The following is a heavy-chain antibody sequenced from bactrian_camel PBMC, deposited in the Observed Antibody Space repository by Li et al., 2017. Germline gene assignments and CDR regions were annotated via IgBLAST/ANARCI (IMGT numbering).Heavy chain of an antibody. Sequence: HVQLVESGGGSAQAGGSLRLTCAASGLSNARYCMGWFRQVSGKEREGVAATIRGGSTKYYDDSVKGRFTITQDKAKSTVYLQMDSLKPEDTATYYCATATDCRWTGYPTWTPLANYWGQGTQVTVS. D-gene: IGHD1*01. CDR1: GLSNARYC. CDR3: ATATDCRWTGYPTWTPLANY. J-gene: IGHJ4*01. CDR2: TIRGGSTK. V-gene: IGHV3S1*01.